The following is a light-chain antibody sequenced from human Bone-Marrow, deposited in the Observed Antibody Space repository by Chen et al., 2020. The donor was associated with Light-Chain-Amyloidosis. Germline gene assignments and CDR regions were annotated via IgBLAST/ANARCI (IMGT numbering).Light chain of an antibody. CDR3: SSYTITNTLV. J-gene: IGLJ1*01. CDR2: EVT. Sequence: QSALTQPASVSGSPGQSITISCTGTSSDVGGDNHVSWYQQHPDKAPKLMIYEVTNRPSWVPDRFAGSKSDNTASLTISGLQTEDEADYCCSSYTITNTLVFGSGIRVTVL. V-gene: IGLV2-14*01. CDR1: SSDVGGDNH.